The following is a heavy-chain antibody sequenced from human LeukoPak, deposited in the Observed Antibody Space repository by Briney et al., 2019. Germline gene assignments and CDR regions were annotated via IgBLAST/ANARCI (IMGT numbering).Heavy chain of an antibody. V-gene: IGHV3-21*01. CDR2: ISSSSSYI. D-gene: IGHD1-1*01. CDR3: APKTGNDAFDI. CDR1: GFTFSSYS. Sequence: GGSLRLSCAASGFTFSSYSMNWVRQAAGKGLEWVSSISSSSSYIYYADSVKGRFTISRDNAKNSLYLQMNSLRAEDTAVYYCAPKTGNDAFDIWGQGTMVTVSS. J-gene: IGHJ3*02.